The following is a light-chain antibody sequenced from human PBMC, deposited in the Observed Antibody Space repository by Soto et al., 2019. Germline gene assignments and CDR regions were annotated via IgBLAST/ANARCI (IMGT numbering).Light chain of an antibody. CDR3: LRYGSSPLT. V-gene: IGKV3D-20*01. J-gene: IGKJ4*01. CDR2: DAS. CDR1: QSVSSSY. Sequence: EIVLTQSPATLSLSPGERATLSCGASQSVSSSYLAWYQQKPGLAPRLFIYDASIRATGIPDRFSCSGSGPDFTLTISRLQPEGGAVYDFLRYGSSPLTFGGGTKVEIK.